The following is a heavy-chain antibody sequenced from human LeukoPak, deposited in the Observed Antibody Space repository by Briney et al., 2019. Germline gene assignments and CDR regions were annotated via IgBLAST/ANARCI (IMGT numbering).Heavy chain of an antibody. J-gene: IGHJ4*02. Sequence: ASVKVSCKASGYTFTSYYMHWVRQAPGQGLEWMGIISPSGGSTSYAQKFQGRVTMTRDTSTSTVYMELSSLRSEDTAVYYCARGGNQEYSSSWYSGYWGQGTLVTVSS. V-gene: IGHV1-46*01. D-gene: IGHD6-13*01. CDR3: ARGGNQEYSSSWYSGY. CDR2: ISPSGGST. CDR1: GYTFTSYY.